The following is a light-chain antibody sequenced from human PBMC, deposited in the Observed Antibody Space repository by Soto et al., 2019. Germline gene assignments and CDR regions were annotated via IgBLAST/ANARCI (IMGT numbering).Light chain of an antibody. CDR3: FSYTSSGTYV. CDR1: TSNLGAGYD. V-gene: IGLV1-40*01. CDR2: GNR. J-gene: IGLJ1*01. Sequence: QSVLTQPPSVSGAPGQRVTLSCTGNTSNLGAGYDVHWYQQLPGAAPKLVIFGNRNRPSGVPERFSGSKSGTSASLAISGLQAEDETDYYCFSYTSSGTYVFGTGTKVTVL.